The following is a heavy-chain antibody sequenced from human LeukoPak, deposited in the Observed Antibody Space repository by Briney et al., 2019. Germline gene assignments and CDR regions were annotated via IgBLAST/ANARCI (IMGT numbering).Heavy chain of an antibody. CDR3: AREAGVRIAAPIDY. CDR2: ISYDGSNK. Sequence: GGSLRLSCAASGFTFSSYSMNWVRQAPGKGLEWVAVISYDGSNKYYADSVKGRFTISRDNSKNTLYLQMNSLRAEDTAVYYCAREAGVRIAAPIDYWGQGTLVTVSS. V-gene: IGHV3-30*03. CDR1: GFTFSSYS. D-gene: IGHD6-13*01. J-gene: IGHJ4*02.